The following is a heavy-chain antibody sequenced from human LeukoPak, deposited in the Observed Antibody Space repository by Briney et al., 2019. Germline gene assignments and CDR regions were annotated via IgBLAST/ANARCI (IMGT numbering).Heavy chain of an antibody. CDR1: GGSFRGYY. Sequence: SETLSLTCAVYGGSFRGYYWSWIRQPPGKGLEWIGEINHRGSTKYNPSLKSRVTISVDTPKNQFSLNLRSATAADTAVYFCARGEIVGGFNPWGQGTLVTVSS. CDR2: INHRGST. D-gene: IGHD3-16*01. V-gene: IGHV4-34*01. J-gene: IGHJ5*02. CDR3: ARGEIVGGFNP.